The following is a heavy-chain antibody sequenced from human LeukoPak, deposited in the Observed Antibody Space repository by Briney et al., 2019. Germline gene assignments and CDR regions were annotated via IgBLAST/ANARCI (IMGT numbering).Heavy chain of an antibody. D-gene: IGHD3-16*02. CDR2: IDWDDDK. Sequence: SGPTLVNPTQTLILTCTFSGFSLSTSGMRVSWIRQPPGKALEWLARIDWDDDKFYSTSLKTRLTISKDTPKNQVVLTMTNMDPVDTATYYCARSSTVYYDYVWGSYRPTYYFDYWGQGTLVTVSS. V-gene: IGHV2-70*04. CDR1: GFSLSTSGMR. J-gene: IGHJ4*02. CDR3: ARSSTVYYDYVWGSYRPTYYFDY.